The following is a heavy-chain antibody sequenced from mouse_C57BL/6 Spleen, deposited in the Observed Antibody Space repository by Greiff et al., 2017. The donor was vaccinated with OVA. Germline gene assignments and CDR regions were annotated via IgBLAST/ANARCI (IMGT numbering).Heavy chain of an antibody. CDR2: INPNNGGT. D-gene: IGHD1-1*01. CDR3: AKRNYGSGFLDY. CDR1: GYTFTDYN. V-gene: IGHV1-22*01. Sequence: VQLKESGPELVKPGASVKMSCKASGYTFTDYNMHWVKQSHGKSLEWIGYINPNNGGTSYNQKFKGKATLTVNKSSSTAYMELRSLTSEDSAVYYCAKRNYGSGFLDYWGQGTTLTVSS. J-gene: IGHJ2*01.